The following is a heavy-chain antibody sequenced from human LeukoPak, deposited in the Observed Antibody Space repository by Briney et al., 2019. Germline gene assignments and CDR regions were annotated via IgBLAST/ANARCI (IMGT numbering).Heavy chain of an antibody. Sequence: ASVKVSCKASGYTFTGYYMHWVRQAPGQGLEWMGWINPNSGGTNYAQKFQGSVTMTRDTSISTAYMELSRLRSDDTAVYYCARVSARGYCTNGVCYSDPKPLHYFDYWGQGTLVTVSS. D-gene: IGHD2-8*01. J-gene: IGHJ4*02. CDR3: ARVSARGYCTNGVCYSDPKPLHYFDY. CDR1: GYTFTGYY. CDR2: INPNSGGT. V-gene: IGHV1-2*02.